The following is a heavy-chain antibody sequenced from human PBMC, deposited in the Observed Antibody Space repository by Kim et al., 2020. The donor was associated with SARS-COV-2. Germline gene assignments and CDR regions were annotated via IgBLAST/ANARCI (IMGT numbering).Heavy chain of an antibody. CDR3: ATLDSSGYYKEYYFDY. CDR1: GYTLTELS. V-gene: IGHV1-24*01. CDR2: FDPEDGET. D-gene: IGHD3-22*01. J-gene: IGHJ4*02. Sequence: ASVKVSCKVSGYTLTELSMHWVRRAPGKGLEWMGGFDPEDGETIYAQKFQGRVTMTEDTSTDTAYMELSSLRSEDTAVYYCATLDSSGYYKEYYFDYWGQGTLVTVSS.